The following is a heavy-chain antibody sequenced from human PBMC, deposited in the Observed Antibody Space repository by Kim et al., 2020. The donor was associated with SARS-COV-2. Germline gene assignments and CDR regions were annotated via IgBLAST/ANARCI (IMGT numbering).Heavy chain of an antibody. J-gene: IGHJ4*02. CDR1: GFTFNTYA. CDR3: AKTFSGSYFGYDY. D-gene: IGHD1-26*01. Sequence: GGSLRLSCVASGFTFNTYAMNWVRRAPGKGLEWVAVISYDGGNKYYADSVKGRFTISRDNSKNTLYLQMNSLRIEDTAVYYCAKTFSGSYFGYDYWGQGTLVTVSS. V-gene: IGHV3-30*18. CDR2: ISYDGGNK.